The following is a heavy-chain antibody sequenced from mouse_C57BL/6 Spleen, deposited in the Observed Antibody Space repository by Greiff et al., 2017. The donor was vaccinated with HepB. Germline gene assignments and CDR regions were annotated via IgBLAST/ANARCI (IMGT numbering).Heavy chain of an antibody. CDR2: ISNGGGST. CDR1: GFTFSDYY. D-gene: IGHD2-4*01. J-gene: IGHJ3*01. Sequence: EVKLVESGGGLVQPGGSLKLSCAASGFTFSDYYMYWVRQTPEKRLEWVAYISNGGGSTYYPDTVKGRFTISRDNAKNTLYLQMSRLKAYDTALYYCARRGGDYDAWFAYWGQGTLVTVSA. CDR3: ARRGGDYDAWFAY. V-gene: IGHV5-12*01.